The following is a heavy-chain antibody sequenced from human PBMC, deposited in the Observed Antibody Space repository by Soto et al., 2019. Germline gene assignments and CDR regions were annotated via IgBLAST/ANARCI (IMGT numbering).Heavy chain of an antibody. CDR3: ARDLRDGVITRFDP. CDR1: GGSISSYY. CDR2: IYYSGST. Sequence: KTSETLSLTCTDSGGSISSYYWSWIRQPPGKGLEWIGYIYYSGSTNYNPSLKSRVTISVDTSKNQFSLKLSSVTAADTAVYYCARDLRDGVITRFDPWGQGTQVTVSS. V-gene: IGHV4-59*01. J-gene: IGHJ5*02. D-gene: IGHD3-22*01.